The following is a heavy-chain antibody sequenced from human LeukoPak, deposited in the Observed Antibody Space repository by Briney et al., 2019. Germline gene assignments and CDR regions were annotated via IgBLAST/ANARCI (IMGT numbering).Heavy chain of an antibody. CDR2: INHSGST. Sequence: SETLSLTCAVYGGSFSGYYWSWIRQPPGKGLEWIGEINHSGSTNHNPSLKSRVTISVDTSKNQFSLKLSSVTAADTAVYYCARGRDYYDSSGYIDYWGQGTLVTVSS. V-gene: IGHV4-34*01. CDR1: GGSFSGYY. D-gene: IGHD3-22*01. CDR3: ARGRDYYDSSGYIDY. J-gene: IGHJ4*02.